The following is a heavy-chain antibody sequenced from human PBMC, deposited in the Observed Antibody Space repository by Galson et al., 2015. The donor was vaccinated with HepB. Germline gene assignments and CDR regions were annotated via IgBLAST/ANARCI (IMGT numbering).Heavy chain of an antibody. CDR1: GGTFSSYA. CDR3: ARAGGDGTYYFDY. CDR2: IIPILGIA. Sequence: SVKVSCKASGGTFSSYAISWVRQAPGQGLEWMGGIIPILGIANYAQKFQGRVTITADKSTSTAYMELSSLRSEDTAVYYCARAGGDGTYYFDYWGQGTLVTVSS. V-gene: IGHV1-69*10. J-gene: IGHJ4*02. D-gene: IGHD1-1*01.